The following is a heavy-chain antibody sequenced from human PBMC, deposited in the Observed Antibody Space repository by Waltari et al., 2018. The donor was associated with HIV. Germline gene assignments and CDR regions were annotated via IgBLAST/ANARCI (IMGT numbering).Heavy chain of an antibody. D-gene: IGHD3-10*01. J-gene: IGHJ4*02. CDR3: ARDLGAGSLRGTL. V-gene: IGHV1-69*01. CDR2: ILPSFGVS. Sequence: QVQLVQSGAEVKKPGSSVKVSCEASGGTFSTYPISWVRQAPGQGLEWMGGILPSFGVSNYAQKFQGRVTITADESTSTAYMELSSLRSEDTAVYYCARDLGAGSLRGTLWGQGTLVIVSS. CDR1: GGTFSTYP.